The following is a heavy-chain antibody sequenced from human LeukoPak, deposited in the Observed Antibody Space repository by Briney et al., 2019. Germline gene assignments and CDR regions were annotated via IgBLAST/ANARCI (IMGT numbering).Heavy chain of an antibody. D-gene: IGHD3-16*02. CDR2: IYYSGST. V-gene: IGHV4-39*01. CDR3: ARGDYVWGSYRATLDY. J-gene: IGHJ4*02. Sequence: SETLSLTCTVSGGSISSSSYYWGWIRQPPGKGLEWIGSIYYSGSTYYNPSLKSRVTISVDTSKNQFSLKLSSVTAADTAVYYCARGDYVWGSYRATLDYWGQGTLVTVSS. CDR1: GGSISSSSYY.